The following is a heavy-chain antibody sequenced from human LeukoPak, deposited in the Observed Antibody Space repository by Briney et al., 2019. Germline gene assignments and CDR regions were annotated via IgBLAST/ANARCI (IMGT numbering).Heavy chain of an antibody. V-gene: IGHV4-59*11. CDR3: ARGRPPDYYYYMDV. CDR2: IYYSGST. Sequence: SETLSLTCTVSGGSISSHYWSWIRQPPGKGLEWIGYIYYSGSTNYNPSLKSRVTISVDTSKTQFSLKLSSVTAADTAVYYCARGRPPDYYYYMDVWGKGTTVTVSS. J-gene: IGHJ6*03. CDR1: GGSISSHY.